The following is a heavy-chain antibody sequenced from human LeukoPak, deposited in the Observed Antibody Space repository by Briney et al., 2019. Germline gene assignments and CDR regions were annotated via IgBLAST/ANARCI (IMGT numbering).Heavy chain of an antibody. V-gene: IGHV3-23*01. CDR2: IFGSGGSA. J-gene: IGHJ4*02. CDR3: AKTTTGYSSGRYPGWPADY. D-gene: IGHD6-19*01. CDR1: GFTFNTYA. Sequence: GSLRLSCAASGFTFNTYAMYWVRQAPGKGLEWVSGIFGSGGSAHYADSVKGRFTISRDNSKNTVYLQMNSLRAEDRAVYYCAKTTTGYSSGRYPGWPADYWGQGALVTVSS.